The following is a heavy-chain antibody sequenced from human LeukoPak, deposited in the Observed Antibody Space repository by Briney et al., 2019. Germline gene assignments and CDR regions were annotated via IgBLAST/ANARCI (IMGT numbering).Heavy chain of an antibody. CDR3: ARKGYGDY. D-gene: IGHD5-12*01. CDR2: IKEDGSEK. J-gene: IGHJ4*01. V-gene: IGHV3-7*03. Sequence: GGSLRLSCAASGFTYSSYWMSWVRQAPGKGLEWVANIKEDGSEKYYVHSVKGRFTISRDNAKNALYLQMNSLRAEDTAVYYCARKGYGDYWGHGTLVTVSS. CDR1: GFTYSSYW.